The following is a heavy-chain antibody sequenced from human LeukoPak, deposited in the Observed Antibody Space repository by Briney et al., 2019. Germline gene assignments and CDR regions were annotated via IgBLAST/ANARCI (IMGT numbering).Heavy chain of an antibody. Sequence: RGTLRLSCAASGFTFSGSAMHWVRQASGKELEGVGRIRSKANSCATSYAASVKGRFTISRDDSKNTAYLQMNSLKTEDTAVYYCTRAGDDYVWEDFDYWGQGTLVTVSS. D-gene: IGHD3-16*01. V-gene: IGHV3-73*01. CDR1: GFTFSGSA. CDR3: TRAGDDYVWEDFDY. CDR2: IRSKANSCAT. J-gene: IGHJ4*02.